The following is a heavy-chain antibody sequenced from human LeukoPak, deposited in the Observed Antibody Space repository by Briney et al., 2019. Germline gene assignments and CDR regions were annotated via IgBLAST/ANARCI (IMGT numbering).Heavy chain of an antibody. CDR2: ISYDGSNK. V-gene: IGHV3-30-3*01. J-gene: IGHJ6*02. CDR1: GFTLSSYA. CDR3: ASPGVPAADYYGMDV. D-gene: IGHD2-2*01. Sequence: GGSLRLSCAASGFTLSSYAMHWVRQAPGKGLEWVAVISYDGSNKYYADSVKGRFTISRDNSKNTLYLQMNSLRAEDTAVYYCASPGVPAADYYGMDVWGQGTTVTVSS.